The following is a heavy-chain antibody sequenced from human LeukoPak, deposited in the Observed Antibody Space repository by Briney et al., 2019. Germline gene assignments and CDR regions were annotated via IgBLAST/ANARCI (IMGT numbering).Heavy chain of an antibody. CDR3: ARVGGWYQYYFDY. CDR2: ITPSDGST. D-gene: IGHD6-19*01. V-gene: IGHV1-46*01. CDR1: GYTFTNYH. Sequence: ASVKVSCKASGYTFTNYHIYWVRQAPGQGLEWMGMITPSDGSTNYAQKFQGRITMTRDMSMSTVYMELSSLRSEDTAVYYCARVGGWYQYYFDYWGQGTLVTVSS. J-gene: IGHJ4*02.